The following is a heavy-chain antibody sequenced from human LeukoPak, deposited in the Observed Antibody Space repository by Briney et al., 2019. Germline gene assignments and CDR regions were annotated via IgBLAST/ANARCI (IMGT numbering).Heavy chain of an antibody. V-gene: IGHV1-18*01. J-gene: IGHJ4*02. D-gene: IGHD6-13*01. CDR2: ISAKNGNT. CDR3: ARVSTKISSWYAQFGY. Sequence: GASVKVSCKASGYTFTSYGISWVRQAPGQGLEWMGWISAKNGNTNYAQKVQGRVTMTTDTSTSTAYMELRSLRSDDTAVYYCARVSTKISSWYAQFGYWGQGTLVTVSS. CDR1: GYTFTSYG.